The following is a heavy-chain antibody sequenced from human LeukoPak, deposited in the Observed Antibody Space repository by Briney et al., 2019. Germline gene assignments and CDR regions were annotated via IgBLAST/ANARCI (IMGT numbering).Heavy chain of an antibody. CDR1: GGPFTDYY. D-gene: IGHD1-26*01. CDR3: ARHQEGAIDY. Sequence: KPSETLSLTCAVYGGPFTDYYWTWIRQFPGKGLQWIGEINHSGSTNYNPSLTSRITISAGTSKNQFSLNLSSVTAADTAVYYCARHQEGAIDYWGQGSLVSVSS. J-gene: IGHJ4*02. CDR2: INHSGST. V-gene: IGHV4-34*01.